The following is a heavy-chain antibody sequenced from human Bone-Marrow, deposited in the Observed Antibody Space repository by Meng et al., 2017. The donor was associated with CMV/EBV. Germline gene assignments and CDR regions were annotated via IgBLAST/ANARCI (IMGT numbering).Heavy chain of an antibody. V-gene: IGHV3-30-3*02. CDR2: ISYDGFNE. CDR3: AKLGDAILSQRGYFDY. CDR1: GFTFSCYA. J-gene: IGHJ4*02. Sequence: GESLKISCAASGFTFSCYAMKWVRQAPGKGLEWVTVISYDGFNEYYADSVKGRFTISRDDSKNTLYLQMNSLGAEDTAVYYCAKLGDAILSQRGYFDYWGQGTLVTVSS. D-gene: IGHD3-3*01.